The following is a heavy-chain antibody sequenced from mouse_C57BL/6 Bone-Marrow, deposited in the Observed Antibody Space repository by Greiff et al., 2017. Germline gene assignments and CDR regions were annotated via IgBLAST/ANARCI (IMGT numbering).Heavy chain of an antibody. CDR1: GYTFTDYE. CDR3: TSYDYDVSWFAY. V-gene: IGHV1-15*01. J-gene: IGHJ3*01. Sequence: QVRVKQSGAELVRPGASVTLSCKASGYTFTDYEMHWVKQTPVHGLEWIGAIDPETGGTAYNQKFKGKAILTADKSSSTAYMELRSLTSEDSAVYYCTSYDYDVSWFAYWGQGTLVTVSA. D-gene: IGHD2-4*01. CDR2: IDPETGGT.